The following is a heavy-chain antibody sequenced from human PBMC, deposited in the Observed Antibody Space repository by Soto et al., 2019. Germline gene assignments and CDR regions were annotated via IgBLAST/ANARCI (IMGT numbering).Heavy chain of an antibody. V-gene: IGHV3-74*01. J-gene: IGHJ4*02. CDR3: ARAGSYRFDF. CDR2: INPDGRIT. D-gene: IGHD3-16*02. CDR1: GFTLSSHW. Sequence: GGSLRLSCAASGFTLSSHWVHWVRQAPGKGLMWVSRINPDGRITNYADSLEGRFTISRGNAENTVYLQMNSLRAEDTAVYYCARAGSYRFDFSGQGILVTVSS.